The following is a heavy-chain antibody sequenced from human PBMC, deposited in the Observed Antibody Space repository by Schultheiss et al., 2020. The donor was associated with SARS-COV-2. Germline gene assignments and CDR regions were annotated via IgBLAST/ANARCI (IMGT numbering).Heavy chain of an antibody. V-gene: IGHV3-30-3*01. D-gene: IGHD3-10*01. CDR2: ISYDGSNK. CDR1: GFTFRYYA. J-gene: IGHJ4*02. Sequence: GESLKISCAASGFTFRYYAMSWVRQAPGKGLEWVAVISYDGSNKYYADSVKGRFTISRDNAKNSLYLQMNSLRAEDTAVYYCARPGRRITQSYWGQGTLVTVSS. CDR3: ARPGRRITQSY.